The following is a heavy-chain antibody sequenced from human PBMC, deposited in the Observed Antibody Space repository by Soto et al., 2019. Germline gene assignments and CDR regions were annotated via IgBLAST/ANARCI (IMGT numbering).Heavy chain of an antibody. D-gene: IGHD6-13*01. V-gene: IGHV4-59*08. J-gene: IGHJ5*02. CDR2: IYYSGST. CDR3: ARLEYSSSWYTYNWFDP. Sequence: PSETLSLTCTVSGGSISRYYWSWIRQRPGKGLEWIGYIYYSGSTNYNPSLKSRVTISVDTSKNQFSLKLSSVTAADTAVYYCARLEYSSSWYTYNWFDPWGQGTLVTVSS. CDR1: GGSISRYY.